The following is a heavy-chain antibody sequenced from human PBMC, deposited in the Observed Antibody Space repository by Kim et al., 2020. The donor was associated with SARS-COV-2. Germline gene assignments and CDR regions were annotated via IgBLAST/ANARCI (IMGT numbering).Heavy chain of an antibody. D-gene: IGHD2-21*02. V-gene: IGHV3-33*05. CDR3: ARDRVTALHSSSLDY. Sequence: GGSLRLSCAASGFTFSSYGMHWVRQAPGKGLEWVAVISYDGSNKYYADSVKGRFTISRDNSKNTLYLQMNSLRAEDTAVYYCARDRVTALHSSSLDYWGQGTLVTVSS. CDR1: GFTFSSYG. J-gene: IGHJ4*02. CDR2: ISYDGSNK.